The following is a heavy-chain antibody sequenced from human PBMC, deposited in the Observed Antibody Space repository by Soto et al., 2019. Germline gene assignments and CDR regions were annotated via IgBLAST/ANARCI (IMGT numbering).Heavy chain of an antibody. CDR3: ARDRLRYNWNDFPYYYYGMDV. V-gene: IGHV3-30-3*01. CDR2: ISYDGSNK. Sequence: QVQPVESGGGVVQPGRSLRLSCAASGFTFSSYAMHWVRQAPGKGLEWVAVISYDGSNKYYADSVKGRFTISRDNSKNTLYLQMNSLRAEDTAVYYCARDRLRYNWNDFPYYYYGMDVWGQGTTVTVSS. CDR1: GFTFSSYA. J-gene: IGHJ6*02. D-gene: IGHD1-1*01.